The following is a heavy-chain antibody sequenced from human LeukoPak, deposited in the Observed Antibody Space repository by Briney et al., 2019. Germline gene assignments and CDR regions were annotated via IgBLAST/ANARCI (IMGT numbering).Heavy chain of an antibody. J-gene: IGHJ4*02. V-gene: IGHV4-59*01. Sequence: SETLSLTCTVSGGSISNYYWSWIRQPPGKGLEWIGFIYYSGSTNYNPSLKSRVTISVDTSMNQFSLKLSSVTAADTAVYYCARATWELPTFDYWGQGTLVTVPS. CDR2: IYYSGST. CDR3: ARATWELPTFDY. D-gene: IGHD1-26*01. CDR1: GGSISNYY.